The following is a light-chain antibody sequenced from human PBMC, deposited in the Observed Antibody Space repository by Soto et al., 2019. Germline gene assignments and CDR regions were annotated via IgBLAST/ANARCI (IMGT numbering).Light chain of an antibody. CDR2: DVS. V-gene: IGLV2-11*02. J-gene: IGLJ1*01. CDR3: CSYAGSYTYV. CDR1: SSDVGRYNY. Sequence: QSVLTQPRSVSGSPGQSVTISCTGTSSDVGRYNYVSWYQQHPGKAPKLMIYDVSKRPSGVPDRFSGSKSGNTASLVISGLQAEDESDYYCCSYAGSYTYVFGTGTKVTVL.